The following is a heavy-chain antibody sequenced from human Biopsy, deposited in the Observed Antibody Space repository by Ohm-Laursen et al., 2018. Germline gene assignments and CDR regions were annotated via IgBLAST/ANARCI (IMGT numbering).Heavy chain of an antibody. V-gene: IGHV1-8*01. CDR1: GYTFTSHD. Sequence: SVKVSCKTSGYTFTSHDINWVRQATGQGLEWMGWMSPNTGNTVYAQRFQDRVTMTSDASTGTAYMELTSLTSDDTAVYFCARWETTLGRSLDSWGQGTLVAVSS. J-gene: IGHJ4*02. CDR2: MSPNTGNT. CDR3: ARWETTLGRSLDS. D-gene: IGHD1-26*01.